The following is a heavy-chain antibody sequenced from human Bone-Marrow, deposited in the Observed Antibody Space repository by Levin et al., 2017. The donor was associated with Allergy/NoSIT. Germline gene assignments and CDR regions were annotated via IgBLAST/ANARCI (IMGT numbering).Heavy chain of an antibody. D-gene: IGHD2-15*01. CDR2: INHSGST. J-gene: IGHJ6*03. Sequence: SETLSLTCAVYGGSFSGYYWSWIRQPPGKGLEWIGEINHSGSTNYNPSLKSRVTISVDTSKNQFSLKLSSVTAADTAVYYCARAGPLKGYCSGGSCYSSYYYYDYMDVWGKGTTVTVSS. CDR3: ARAGPLKGYCSGGSCYSSYYYYDYMDV. V-gene: IGHV4-34*01. CDR1: GGSFSGYY.